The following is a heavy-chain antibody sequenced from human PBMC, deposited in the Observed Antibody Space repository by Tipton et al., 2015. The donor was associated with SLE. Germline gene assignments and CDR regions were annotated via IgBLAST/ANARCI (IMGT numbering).Heavy chain of an antibody. CDR2: INHSGST. V-gene: IGHV4-34*01. Sequence: TLSLTCAVYGGSFSGYYWSWIRQPPGKGLEWIGEINHSGSTNYNPSLKSRVTISVDTSKNQFSLKLSSVTAADTAVYYCARGLSGFWSGYRVDAFDIWGQGTMVTVSS. D-gene: IGHD3-3*01. J-gene: IGHJ3*02. CDR3: ARGLSGFWSGYRVDAFDI. CDR1: GGSFSGYY.